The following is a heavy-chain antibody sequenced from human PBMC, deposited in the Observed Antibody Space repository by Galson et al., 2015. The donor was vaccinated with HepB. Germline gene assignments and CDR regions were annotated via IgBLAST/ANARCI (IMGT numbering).Heavy chain of an antibody. J-gene: IGHJ4*02. D-gene: IGHD2-21*01. Sequence: SLRLPCAASAFAFSDYYMSWIRQAPGQGLGWVSYIGISGTTIYNADSVKGRFTISRDNAKNSLYLQMNSLRAEDTAVYYCARERGRYCGADCYPYFDYWGQGTLVTVSS. V-gene: IGHV3-11*01. CDR3: ARERGRYCGADCYPYFDY. CDR1: AFAFSDYY. CDR2: IGISGTTI.